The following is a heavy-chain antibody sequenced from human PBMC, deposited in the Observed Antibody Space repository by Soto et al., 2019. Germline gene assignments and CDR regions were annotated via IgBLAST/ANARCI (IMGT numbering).Heavy chain of an antibody. D-gene: IGHD3-22*01. J-gene: IGHJ4*02. CDR1: GYTFTSYG. CDR3: ARDGPIPMIVVVNSPLDY. Sequence: QVQLVQSGAEVKKPGASVKVSCKASGYTFTSYGISWVRQAPEQGLEWMGWISAYNGNTNYAQKLQGRVTMTTDTSTSTAYMELRSLRSDDTAVYYCARDGPIPMIVVVNSPLDYWCQGTLVTVSS. CDR2: ISAYNGNT. V-gene: IGHV1-18*04.